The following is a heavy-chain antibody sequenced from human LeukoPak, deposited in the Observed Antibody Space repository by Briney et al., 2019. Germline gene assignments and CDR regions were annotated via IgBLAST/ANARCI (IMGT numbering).Heavy chain of an antibody. D-gene: IGHD2-2*02. J-gene: IGHJ6*02. CDR1: GFTFSSYG. CDR2: IWYDGSNK. Sequence: GRSLRLSCAASGFTFSSYGMRWVRQAPGKGLEWVAVIWYDGSNKYYADSVKGRFTISRDNSKNTLYLLMNSLRAEDTAVYYCARDELVPAAISYYYYGMDVWGQGTTVTVSS. V-gene: IGHV3-33*01. CDR3: ARDELVPAAISYYYYGMDV.